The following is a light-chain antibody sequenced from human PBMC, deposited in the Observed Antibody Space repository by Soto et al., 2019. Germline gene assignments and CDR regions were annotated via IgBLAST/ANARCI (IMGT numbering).Light chain of an antibody. CDR1: QSVSSN. J-gene: IGKJ1*01. CDR3: QQYGGSPWT. Sequence: EIVMTQSPATLSVSPGERATFSCRASQSVSSNLAWYQQKPGQAPRILIFAASSRATGIPDKFSGSGSGTDFTLTISRLEPDDFAMYYCQQYGGSPWTFGQGTQLDIK. CDR2: AAS. V-gene: IGKV3-20*01.